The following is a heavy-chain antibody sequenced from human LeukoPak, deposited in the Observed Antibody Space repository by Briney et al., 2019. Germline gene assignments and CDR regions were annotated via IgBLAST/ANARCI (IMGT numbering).Heavy chain of an antibody. CDR2: ISSSSSTI. CDR3: ARDSTYYDFWSGSPRFDY. CDR1: GFTFSSYS. Sequence: PGGSLRLSSAASGFTFSSYSMNWVRQAPGKGLEWVSYISSSSSTIYYADSVKGRFTISRDNAKNSLYLQMNSLRAEDTAVYYCARDSTYYDFWSGSPRFDYWGQGTLVTVSS. V-gene: IGHV3-48*01. D-gene: IGHD3-3*01. J-gene: IGHJ4*02.